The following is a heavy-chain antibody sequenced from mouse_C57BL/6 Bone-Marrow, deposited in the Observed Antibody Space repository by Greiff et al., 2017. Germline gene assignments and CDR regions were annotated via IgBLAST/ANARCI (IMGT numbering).Heavy chain of an antibody. D-gene: IGHD2-3*01. CDR2: ISNGGGST. Sequence: EVQLVESGGGLVQPGGSLKLSCAASGFTFSDYYMYWVRQTPEKRLEWVAYISNGGGSTYYPDTVKGRFTISRDNAKNTLYLQMSRLKSEDTAMYYCARDGYFFAYWGQGTLVTVSA. CDR3: ARDGYFFAY. J-gene: IGHJ3*01. CDR1: GFTFSDYY. V-gene: IGHV5-12*01.